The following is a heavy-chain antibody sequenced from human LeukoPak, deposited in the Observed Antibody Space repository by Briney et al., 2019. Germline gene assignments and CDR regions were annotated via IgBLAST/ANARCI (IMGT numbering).Heavy chain of an antibody. CDR1: GGSFSGYY. Sequence: SETLSLTCAVYGGSFSGYYWSWIRQPPGKGLEWIGEINHSGSTNYNPSLKSRVTISVDTSKNQFSLKLSSVTAADTAVYYCARGRRWLQFFFDYWGQGTLVTVYS. J-gene: IGHJ4*02. CDR3: ARGRRWLQFFFDY. V-gene: IGHV4-34*01. CDR2: INHSGST. D-gene: IGHD5-24*01.